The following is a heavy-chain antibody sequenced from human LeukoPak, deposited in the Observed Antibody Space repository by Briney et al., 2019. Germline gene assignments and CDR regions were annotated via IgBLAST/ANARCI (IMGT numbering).Heavy chain of an antibody. D-gene: IGHD1-26*01. CDR2: IHYSGSA. CDR3: ARFQLVGPNYYYYGMDV. J-gene: IGHJ6*02. V-gene: IGHV4-59*01. CDR1: GGSISSNY. Sequence: SETLSLTCTVSGGSISSNYWSWIRQPPGKGLEWIGYIHYSGSANYNPSLKSRVTISLDMSKNQFSLELGSVTAADTAVYYCARFQLVGPNYYYYGMDVWAQGTTVTVSS.